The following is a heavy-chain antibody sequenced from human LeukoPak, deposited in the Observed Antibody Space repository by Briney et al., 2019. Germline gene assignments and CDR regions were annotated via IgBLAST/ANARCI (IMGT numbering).Heavy chain of an antibody. CDR3: ATVRGYSSSWFGY. CDR2: ISGSGGGT. D-gene: IGHD6-13*01. J-gene: IGHJ4*02. CDR1: GFTFSSYA. Sequence: GGSLRLSCAASGFTFSSYAMSWVRQAPGKGLEWVSAISGSGGGTYYADSVKGRFTISRDNAKNSLYLHMNSLRAEDTAVYYCATVRGYSSSWFGYWGQGTLVTVSS. V-gene: IGHV3-23*01.